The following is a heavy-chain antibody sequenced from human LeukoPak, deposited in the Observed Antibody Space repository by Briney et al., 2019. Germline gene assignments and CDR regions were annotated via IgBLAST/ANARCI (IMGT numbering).Heavy chain of an antibody. Sequence: GGSLRLSCVASGFTFSSYWMTWVRQAPGEGLEWLANIKEDGSIQYYLDSVRGRFTISRDNAKTSVYLQLNSLRADDTAVYYCARDVWTGVAVSDYWGQGTLVTVSS. J-gene: IGHJ4*02. D-gene: IGHD6-19*01. CDR2: IKEDGSIQ. V-gene: IGHV3-7*01. CDR1: GFTFSSYW. CDR3: ARDVWTGVAVSDY.